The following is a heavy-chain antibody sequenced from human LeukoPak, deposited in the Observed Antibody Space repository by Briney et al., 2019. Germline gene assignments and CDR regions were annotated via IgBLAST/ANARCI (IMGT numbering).Heavy chain of an antibody. CDR2: MNPNSGNT. J-gene: IGHJ6*03. CDR3: ARGSIALYYYYMDV. CDR1: GGTFSSYA. Sequence: ASVKVSCKASGGTFSSYAINWVRQATGQGLEWMGWMNPNSGNTGYAQKFQGRVTMTRNTSISTAYMELSSLRSEDTAVYYCARGSIALYYYYMDVWGKGTTVTISS. V-gene: IGHV1-8*02. D-gene: IGHD6-6*01.